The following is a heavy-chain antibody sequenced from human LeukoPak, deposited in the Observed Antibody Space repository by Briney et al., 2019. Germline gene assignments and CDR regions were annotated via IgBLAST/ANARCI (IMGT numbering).Heavy chain of an antibody. CDR2: IYHSGST. J-gene: IGHJ3*02. D-gene: IGHD6-13*01. V-gene: IGHV4-30-2*01. Sequence: ASETLSLTCAVSGGSISSGGYSWSWIRQPPGKGLEWIGYIYHSGSTYYNPSLKSRVTISVDTSKNQFSLKLSSVTAADTAVYYCARSDARVAAGEGAFDIWGQGTMVTVSS. CDR1: GGSISSGGYS. CDR3: ARSDARVAAGEGAFDI.